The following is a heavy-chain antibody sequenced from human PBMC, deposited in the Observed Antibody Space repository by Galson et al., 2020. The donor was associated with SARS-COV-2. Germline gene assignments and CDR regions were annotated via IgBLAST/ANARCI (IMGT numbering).Heavy chain of an antibody. CDR3: ARGVGHYGVYFDS. V-gene: IGHV4-59*01. J-gene: IGHJ4*02. D-gene: IGHD4-17*01. CDR1: GGSISSYY. Sequence: SQTLSLTCSVSGGSISSYYWSWIRQSPGKGLEWIGNVYHSGSTNYNPSLESRVTISADTSKNQFSLKLTSVSAADTAVYYCARGVGHYGVYFDSWGQGTQVTVSS. CDR2: VYHSGST.